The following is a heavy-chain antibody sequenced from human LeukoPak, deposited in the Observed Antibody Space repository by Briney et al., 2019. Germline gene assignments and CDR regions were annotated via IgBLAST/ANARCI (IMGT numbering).Heavy chain of an antibody. CDR3: ARAEVSRVTAHHYYYYYYMDV. CDR1: GGSISSSSYY. CDR2: IYYSGST. V-gene: IGHV4-39*07. J-gene: IGHJ6*03. D-gene: IGHD2-21*02. Sequence: PSETLSLTCTVSGGSISSSSYYWGWIRQPPGKGLEWIGSIYYSGSTNYNPSLKSRVTISVDTSKNQFSLKLSSVTAADTAVYYCARAEVSRVTAHHYYYYYYMDVWGKGTTVTVSS.